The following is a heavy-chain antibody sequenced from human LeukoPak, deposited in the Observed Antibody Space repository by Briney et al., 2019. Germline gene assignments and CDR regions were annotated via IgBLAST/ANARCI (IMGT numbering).Heavy chain of an antibody. V-gene: IGHV3-30*02. CDR1: GSTFSSYG. CDR2: IHYTGLKA. CDR3: AKDGGSGGFYRYFRQ. D-gene: IGHD2-15*01. Sequence: GGSLRLSCAASGSTFSSYGMHWVRRAPDKGLEWVAFIHYTGLKANYADSVNGRFTISRDNSQNTVYLQMNNLRGEDTAVYYCAKDGGSGGFYRYFRQWGQGTLVIVSS. J-gene: IGHJ1*01.